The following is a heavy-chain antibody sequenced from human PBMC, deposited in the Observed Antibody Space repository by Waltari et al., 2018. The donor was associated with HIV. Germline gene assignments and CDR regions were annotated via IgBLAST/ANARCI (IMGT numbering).Heavy chain of an antibody. CDR3: ARASSQWLIEY. CDR1: VYTFPGYF. J-gene: IGHJ4*02. D-gene: IGHD6-19*01. CDR2: INPYSGGT. V-gene: IGHV1-2*02. Sequence: QVQLIQSGAEVKKPGASVTVSCKTSVYTFPGYFVHWVRQAPGQGLEWMGWINPYSGGTNYARKFQGRVTMTRDASISTTYMDLTSLRSDDTAVYYCARASSQWLIEYWGQGTLVTVSS.